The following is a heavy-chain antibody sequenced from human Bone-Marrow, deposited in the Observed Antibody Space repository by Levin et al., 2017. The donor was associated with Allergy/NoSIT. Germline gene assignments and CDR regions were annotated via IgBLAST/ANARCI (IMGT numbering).Heavy chain of an antibody. V-gene: IGHV4-34*01. CDR2: VNHSGTT. CDR1: GASFSNYY. J-gene: IGHJ4*02. Sequence: SETLSLTCTLYGASFSNYYFSWIRQTPGKGLEWIGEVNHSGTTNYNPSLKRRVTISVDTSKNQISLRLSSVTAADTAVYYCARGGYLDYWGQGTLVTVSS. CDR3: ARGGYLDY.